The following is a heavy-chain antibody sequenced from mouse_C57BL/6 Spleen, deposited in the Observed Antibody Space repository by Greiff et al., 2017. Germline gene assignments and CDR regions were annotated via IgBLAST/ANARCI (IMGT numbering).Heavy chain of an antibody. CDR1: GYTFTSYW. J-gene: IGHJ1*03. D-gene: IGHD2-4*01. Sequence: QVQLQQPGAELVKPGASVKLSCKASGYTFTSYWMHWVKQRPGQGLEWIGMIHPNSGSTNYNEKFKSKATLTVDKSSSTAYMQLSSLTSEDSAVYYCARLEIYYDYGPDVWGTGTTVTVSS. V-gene: IGHV1-64*01. CDR2: IHPNSGST. CDR3: ARLEIYYDYGPDV.